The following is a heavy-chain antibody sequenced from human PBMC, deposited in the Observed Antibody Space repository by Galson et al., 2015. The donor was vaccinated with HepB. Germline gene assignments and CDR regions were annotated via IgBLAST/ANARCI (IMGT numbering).Heavy chain of an antibody. CDR3: ARVFSPDYGDYEFGSY. CDR1: GYTFTSYG. Sequence: QSGAEVKKPGASVKVSCKASGYTFTSYGISWVRQAPGQGLEWMGWISAYNGNTNYAQKLQGKVTMTTDTSTSTAYMELRSLRSDDTAVYYCARVFSPDYGDYEFGSYWGQGTLVTVSS. V-gene: IGHV1-18*04. CDR2: ISAYNGNT. J-gene: IGHJ4*02. D-gene: IGHD4-17*01.